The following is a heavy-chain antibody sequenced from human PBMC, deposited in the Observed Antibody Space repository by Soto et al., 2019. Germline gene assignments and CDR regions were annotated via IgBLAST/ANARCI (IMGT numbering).Heavy chain of an antibody. V-gene: IGHV3-74*01. D-gene: IGHD6-19*01. CDR1: VFTFSTYW. CDR3: ARVAFSSGWYSNPRYFDY. Sequence: HLGGSLRLSCAASVFTFSTYWMHWIRPVPGKGLEWVSRINSDASHTYYADSVKGRFTISRDNAKNTLHLEMNSLRAEDTAVYYCARVAFSSGWYSNPRYFDYWGQGTPVTVSS. J-gene: IGHJ4*02. CDR2: INSDASHT.